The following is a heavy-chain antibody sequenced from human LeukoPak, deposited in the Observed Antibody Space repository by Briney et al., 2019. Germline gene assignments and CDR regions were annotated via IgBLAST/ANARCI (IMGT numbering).Heavy chain of an antibody. CDR3: ARDGWFGDYNWFDP. V-gene: IGHV3-33*01. CDR2: IWYDGSNK. D-gene: IGHD3-10*01. Sequence: GGSLRLSCAASGFTFRSYGMHWVRQAPGKGLEWVAVIWYDGSNKYYADSVKGRSTISRDNSKNTLYLQMNSLRAEDTAMYYCARDGWFGDYNWFDPWGQGTLVTVSS. J-gene: IGHJ5*02. CDR1: GFTFRSYG.